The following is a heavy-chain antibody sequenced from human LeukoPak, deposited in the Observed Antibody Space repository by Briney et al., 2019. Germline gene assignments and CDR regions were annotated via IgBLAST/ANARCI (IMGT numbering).Heavy chain of an antibody. CDR3: ARARRGYSYGWVY. CDR1: GGSFSGYY. J-gene: IGHJ4*02. Sequence: SETLSLTCAVYGGSFSGYYWSWIRQPPGKGLEWIGEINHSGSTNYNPSLKSRVTISVDTSKNQFSLKLSSVTAADTAVYYCARARRGYSYGWVYWDQGTLVTVSS. V-gene: IGHV4-34*01. CDR2: INHSGST. D-gene: IGHD5-18*01.